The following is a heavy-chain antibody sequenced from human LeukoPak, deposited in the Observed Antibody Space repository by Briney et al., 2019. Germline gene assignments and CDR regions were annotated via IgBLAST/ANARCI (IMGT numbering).Heavy chain of an antibody. Sequence: ASVKVSCKASGYTFTGYYMHWVRQAPGQGLEWMGWINPNSGGTNYAQKSQGRVTMTRDTSISTAYMELSRLRSDDTAVYYCATPYCSSTSCYTRRSELKKDYYYYMDVWGKGTTVTVSS. D-gene: IGHD2-2*02. CDR3: ATPYCSSTSCYTRRSELKKDYYYYMDV. J-gene: IGHJ6*03. CDR2: INPNSGGT. V-gene: IGHV1-2*02. CDR1: GYTFTGYY.